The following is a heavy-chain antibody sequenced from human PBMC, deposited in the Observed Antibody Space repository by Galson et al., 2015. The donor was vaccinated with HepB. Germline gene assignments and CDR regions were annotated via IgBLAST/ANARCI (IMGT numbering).Heavy chain of an antibody. CDR2: IIPILGIA. D-gene: IGHD6-13*01. CDR1: GGTFSSYT. J-gene: IGHJ6*02. V-gene: IGHV1-69*04. CDR3: ARDTAAGSPEPTGYYGMDV. Sequence: SCKASGGTFSSYTISWVRQAPGQGLEWMGRIIPILGIANYAQKFQGRVTITADKSTSTAYMELSSLRSEDTAVYYCARDTAAGSPEPTGYYGMDVWGQGTTVTVSS.